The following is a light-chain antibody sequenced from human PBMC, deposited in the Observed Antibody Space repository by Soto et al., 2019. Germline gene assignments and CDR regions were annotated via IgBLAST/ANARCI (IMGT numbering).Light chain of an antibody. V-gene: IGKV3-20*01. CDR3: QHYGASPRT. CDR2: GVS. Sequence: EIVLTQSPGTLSLFPGERATLSCRASQTITSTHLAWYQQKPGQAPRLLIYGVSNRVSGFPDRFSGSGSGTDFTLTISGLEPDDFAVYYCQHYGASPRTFGQGIKVEI. CDR1: QTITSTH. J-gene: IGKJ1*01.